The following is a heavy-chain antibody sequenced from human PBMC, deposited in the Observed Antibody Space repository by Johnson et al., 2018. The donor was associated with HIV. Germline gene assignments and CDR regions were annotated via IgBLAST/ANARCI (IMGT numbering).Heavy chain of an antibody. Sequence: QVQLVESGGGVVQPGGSLRLSCTASGFTFSYYGMHWVRQAPGKGLEWVALIRYDGRNKYYADSVKGRFTISRYNSKNTLYLQMNSLRAADTALYYCAKVNLGYCSGGSCYNAFDIWGQGTMVTVSS. J-gene: IGHJ3*02. D-gene: IGHD2-15*01. V-gene: IGHV3-30*02. CDR1: GFTFSYYG. CDR2: IRYDGRNK. CDR3: AKVNLGYCSGGSCYNAFDI.